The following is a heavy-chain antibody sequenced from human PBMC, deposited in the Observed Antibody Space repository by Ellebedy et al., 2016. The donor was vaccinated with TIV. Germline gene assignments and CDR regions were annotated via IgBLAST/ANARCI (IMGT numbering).Heavy chain of an antibody. D-gene: IGHD2-2*01. J-gene: IGHJ4*02. V-gene: IGHV1-2*02. Sequence: ASVKVSCKASGYTFTSYYMHWVRQAPGQGLEGMGWINPNSGGTNYAQKFQGRVTMTRDTSISKAYMELSRLRADDTAVYYCARVRGPAALTPIDYWGQGTLVTVSS. CDR2: INPNSGGT. CDR3: ARVRGPAALTPIDY. CDR1: GYTFTSYY.